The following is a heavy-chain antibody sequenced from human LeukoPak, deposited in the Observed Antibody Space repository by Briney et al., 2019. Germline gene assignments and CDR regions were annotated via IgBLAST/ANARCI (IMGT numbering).Heavy chain of an antibody. J-gene: IGHJ5*02. CDR1: GFTFSSYG. CDR3: ARDSGSYGNWFDP. CDR2: IWYDGSNK. D-gene: IGHD1-26*01. Sequence: GGSLRLSCAASGFTFSSYGMHWVRQAPGKGLEWVAVIWYDGSNKYYADSVKGRFTISRDNSKNTLYLQMNSLRAEDTAVYYCARDSGSYGNWFDPWDQGTLVTVSS. V-gene: IGHV3-33*01.